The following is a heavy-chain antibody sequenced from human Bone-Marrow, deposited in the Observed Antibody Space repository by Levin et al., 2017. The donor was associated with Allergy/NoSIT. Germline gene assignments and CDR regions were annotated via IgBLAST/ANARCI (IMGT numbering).Heavy chain of an antibody. D-gene: IGHD6-13*01. CDR3: AKDRSSTWSFDF. CDR1: EFTFRSDG. J-gene: IGHJ4*02. Sequence: PGGSLRLSCAASEFTFRSDGDHWVRQAPGKGLEWLAFISNDGNIKYYADSVTGRFTISRDNSKNTVFVQVTSLRPEDTAVYFCAKDRSSTWSFDFWGQGIMVTVSS. CDR2: ISNDGNIK. V-gene: IGHV3-30*02.